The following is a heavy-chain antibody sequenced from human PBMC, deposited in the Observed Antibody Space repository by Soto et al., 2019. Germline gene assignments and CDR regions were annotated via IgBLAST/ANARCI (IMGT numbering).Heavy chain of an antibody. CDR1: GGSFSGYY. J-gene: IGHJ6*02. CDR3: ASLFVVVVAATSFDGMDV. D-gene: IGHD2-15*01. CDR2: INHSGST. V-gene: IGHV4-34*01. Sequence: PSETLSVTCAVYGGSFSGYYWSWIRQPPGKGLEWIGEINHSGSTNYNPSLKSRVTISVDTSKNQLSLKLSSVTAADTAVYYCASLFVVVVAATSFDGMDVWGQGTTVTVSS.